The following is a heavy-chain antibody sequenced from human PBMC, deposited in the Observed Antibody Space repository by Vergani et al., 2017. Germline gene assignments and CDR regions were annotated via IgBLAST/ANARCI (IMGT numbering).Heavy chain of an antibody. CDR2: ISSSSSTI. Sequence: EVQLVESGGGLVQPGGSLRLSCAASGFTFSSYSMNWVRQAPGKGLEWVSYISSSSSTIYYADSVKGRFTISRDNAKNSLYLQMNSLRAEDTAVYYCARASMVRGFGFDPWGQGTLVTVSS. CDR3: ARASMVRGFGFDP. V-gene: IGHV3-48*04. D-gene: IGHD3-10*01. CDR1: GFTFSSYS. J-gene: IGHJ5*02.